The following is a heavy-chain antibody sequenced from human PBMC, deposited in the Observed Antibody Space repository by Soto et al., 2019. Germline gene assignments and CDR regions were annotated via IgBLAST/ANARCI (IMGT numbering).Heavy chain of an antibody. Sequence: SETLSLTCAVSGGSISSSNWWSWVRQPPGKGLEWIGEIYHSGSTNYNPSLKSRVSISVDKSKNQFSLKLSSVTGADTAVYYCARNTESITTVRGARDISRVNGKDVWGQVTTGAVAS. D-gene: IGHD3-10*01. CDR2: IYHSGST. V-gene: IGHV4-4*02. CDR3: ARNTESITTVRGARDISRVNGKDV. CDR1: GGSISSSNW. J-gene: IGHJ6*01.